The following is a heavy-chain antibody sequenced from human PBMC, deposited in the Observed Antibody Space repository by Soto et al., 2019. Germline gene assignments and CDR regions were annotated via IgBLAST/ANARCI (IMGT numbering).Heavy chain of an antibody. V-gene: IGHV4-30-2*01. Sequence: SETLSLTCAVSGGSISSGAYSWSWIRQPPGKGLEWVGYIYHSGSTYYNPSLKSRVTISVDRSKNRFSLNLNSVTAADTAVYYCARGQGFGTYYYGSGSYYKPFYGMDVWGQGTTVTVSS. J-gene: IGHJ6*02. CDR1: GGSISSGAYS. CDR2: IYHSGST. CDR3: ARGQGFGTYYYGSGSYYKPFYGMDV. D-gene: IGHD3-10*01.